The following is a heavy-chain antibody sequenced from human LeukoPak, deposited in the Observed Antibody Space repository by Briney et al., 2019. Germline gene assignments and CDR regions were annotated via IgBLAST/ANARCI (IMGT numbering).Heavy chain of an antibody. CDR2: ISSSSSYI. Sequence: GGSLRLSCAASGFTFSSYSMNWVRQAPGKGLEWVSSISSSSSYIYYADSVKGRFTISKDSAKNTLFLQMNSLRAEDTAVYYCAREGYCSSTSCYPDYWGQGTLVTVSS. J-gene: IGHJ4*02. CDR3: AREGYCSSTSCYPDY. CDR1: GFTFSSYS. V-gene: IGHV3-21*01. D-gene: IGHD2-2*01.